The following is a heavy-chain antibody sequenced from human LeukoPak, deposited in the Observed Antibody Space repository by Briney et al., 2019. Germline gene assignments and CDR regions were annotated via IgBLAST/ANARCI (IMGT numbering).Heavy chain of an antibody. J-gene: IGHJ3*02. CDR1: GFAFSDYY. Sequence: GGSLRLPCAASGFAFSDYYMGWIRQAPGKVLEWVAYISGTNSYTNYADSVKGRFTISRDNAKNSLYLQLNTLRAEDTAVYYCARARGSYAFDIWGQGTMVTVSS. CDR3: ARARGSYAFDI. CDR2: ISGTNSYT. V-gene: IGHV3-11*05. D-gene: IGHD1-26*01.